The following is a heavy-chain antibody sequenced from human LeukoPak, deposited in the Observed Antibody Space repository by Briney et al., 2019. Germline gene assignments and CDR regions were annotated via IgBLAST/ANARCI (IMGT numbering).Heavy chain of an antibody. J-gene: IGHJ1*01. CDR3: AKVDPPLYYYDSSGYHGYFQH. CDR2: ISGSGGST. V-gene: IGHV3-23*01. D-gene: IGHD3-22*01. CDR1: GFTFSSYA. Sequence: AGGSLRLSCAASGFTFSSYALTWVRQAPGKGLEWVSAISGSGGSTYYADSVKGRFTISRDNSKNTLYLQMNSLRAEDTAVYYCAKVDPPLYYYDSSGYHGYFQHWGQGTLVTVSS.